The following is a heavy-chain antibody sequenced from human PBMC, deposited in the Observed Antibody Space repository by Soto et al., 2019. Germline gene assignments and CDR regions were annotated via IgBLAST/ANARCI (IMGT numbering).Heavy chain of an antibody. V-gene: IGHV4-38-2*02. J-gene: IGHJ4*02. D-gene: IGHD1-1*01. CDR1: NYSISSGYY. CDR2: MYHSGTT. CDR3: ARVAFGTIDY. Sequence: SETLSLTCTVPNYSISSGYYWGWIRQSPGEGLEWIVSMYHSGTTYYNPSLKSRVTISIDTSKNQFSLKLTSVTSADTAVYFCARVAFGTIDYWGQGTLVTVS.